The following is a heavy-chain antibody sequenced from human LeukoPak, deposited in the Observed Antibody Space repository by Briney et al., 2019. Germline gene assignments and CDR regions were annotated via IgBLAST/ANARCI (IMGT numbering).Heavy chain of an antibody. J-gene: IGHJ5*02. D-gene: IGHD3-3*01. CDR2: IYYSGST. CDR3: ARRIKIFGSWFDP. V-gene: IGHV4-30-4*01. CDR1: SGSISSGDYY. Sequence: SQTLSLTCTVSSGSISSGDYYWSWIRQPPGKGLEWIRDIYYSGSTYYNPSLKSRVNISIDTSKNQFSLKLTSVTAADTAVYYCARRIKIFGSWFDPWGQGTPVTVSS.